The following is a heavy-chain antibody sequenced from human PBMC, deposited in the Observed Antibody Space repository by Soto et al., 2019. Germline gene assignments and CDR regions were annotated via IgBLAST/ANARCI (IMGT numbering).Heavy chain of an antibody. J-gene: IGHJ6*03. D-gene: IGHD3-10*01. V-gene: IGHV3-66*01. Sequence: GGSLRLSCAASGFTVSSNYMSWVRQAPGKGLEWVSVIYSGGSTYYADSVKGRFTISRDNSKNTLYLQMNSLRAEDTAVYYCARDRGVGLDYGSGTRFYYYYMDVWGKGTTVTVSS. CDR3: ARDRGVGLDYGSGTRFYYYYMDV. CDR2: IYSGGST. CDR1: GFTVSSNY.